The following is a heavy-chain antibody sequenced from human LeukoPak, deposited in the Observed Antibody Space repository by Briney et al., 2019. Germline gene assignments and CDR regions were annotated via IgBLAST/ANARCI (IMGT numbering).Heavy chain of an antibody. Sequence: PGRSLRLSCAASGFTLSSYGMHWVRQAPGKGLEWVALISYDGSNKYYADSVKGRFTISRDNSKNTLYLQMNSLRAEDTAVYYCAKGEGSRGYSYGKTYYYNYYMDVWGKGTTVTISS. D-gene: IGHD5-18*01. V-gene: IGHV3-30*18. J-gene: IGHJ6*03. CDR2: ISYDGSNK. CDR1: GFTLSSYG. CDR3: AKGEGSRGYSYGKTYYYNYYMDV.